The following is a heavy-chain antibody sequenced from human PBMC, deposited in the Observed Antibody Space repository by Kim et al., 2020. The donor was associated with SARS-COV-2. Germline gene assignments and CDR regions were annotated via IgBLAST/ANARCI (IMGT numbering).Heavy chain of an antibody. J-gene: IGHJ3*02. V-gene: IGHV4-39*01. CDR2: IYYTGST. Sequence: SETLSLTCTVSGGSISSSSYYWGWIRQPPGKGLEWIGSIYYTGSTYYNPSLKSRVTISGDTSKNQFSLKLSSVTAADTAVYYCAAAISGNSDALEIWGQGAILTVSS. CDR3: AAAISGNSDALEI. D-gene: IGHD2-21*02. CDR1: GGSISSSSYY.